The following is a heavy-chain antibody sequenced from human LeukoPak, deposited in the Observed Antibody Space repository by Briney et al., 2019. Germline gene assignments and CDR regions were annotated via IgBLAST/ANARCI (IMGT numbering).Heavy chain of an antibody. CDR3: VRVAKERVGGVYYFDY. CDR1: GFTFSDYD. D-gene: IGHD3-16*01. V-gene: IGHV3-13*01. CDR2: IGTAGDT. Sequence: GGSLRLFCAASGFTFSDYDMHWVRQATGKGLEWVSAIGTAGDTYYTGSVKGRFTISRENAKNSLYLQMNSLRAGDTAVYYCVRVAKERVGGVYYFDYWGQGTPVTVSS. J-gene: IGHJ4*02.